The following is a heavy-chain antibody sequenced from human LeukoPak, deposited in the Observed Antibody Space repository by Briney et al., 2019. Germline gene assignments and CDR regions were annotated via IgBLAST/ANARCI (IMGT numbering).Heavy chain of an antibody. Sequence: GGALRLSCAASGFTFSSYAMSWVRQAPGKGLEWVSSIISSSGHIFYADSVKGRFTISRDKAKNSLYLQMNSLRAEDTAVYYCARGGTGATRDDTFDIWGQGAMVTVPS. CDR1: GFTFSSYA. V-gene: IGHV3-21*01. D-gene: IGHD1-7*01. CDR2: IISSSGHI. J-gene: IGHJ3*02. CDR3: ARGGTGATRDDTFDI.